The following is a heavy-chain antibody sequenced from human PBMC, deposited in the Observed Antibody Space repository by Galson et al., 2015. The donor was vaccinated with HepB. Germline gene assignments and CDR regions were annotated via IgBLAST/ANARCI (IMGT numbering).Heavy chain of an antibody. Sequence: SLRLSCAASGFTFSSYTMNWVRQAPGKGLQWVSYISTSSSTIYYADSVKGRFTISRDNAKNSLYLQMNSLRAEDTAVYYCARTPVTSTWYFDLWGRGAPVTVSS. D-gene: IGHD4-11*01. CDR2: ISTSSSTI. CDR1: GFTFSSYT. CDR3: ARTPVTSTWYFDL. J-gene: IGHJ2*01. V-gene: IGHV3-48*01.